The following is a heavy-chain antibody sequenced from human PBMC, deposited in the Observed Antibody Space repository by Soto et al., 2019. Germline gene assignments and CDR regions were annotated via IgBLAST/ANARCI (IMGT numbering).Heavy chain of an antibody. D-gene: IGHD6-19*01. CDR3: ARDLGGWPDY. CDR1: RLTLTCQC. V-gene: IGHV1-18*01. Sequence: GAPAKASWKGFRLTLTCQCLWSVRQAPGQGLEWMGWINAYNGNTNYAQKFQGRVTMTTDTSTSTAYMELSSLRSEDTAVYYCARDLGGWPDYWGQGTLVTVSS. CDR2: INAYNGNT. J-gene: IGHJ4*02.